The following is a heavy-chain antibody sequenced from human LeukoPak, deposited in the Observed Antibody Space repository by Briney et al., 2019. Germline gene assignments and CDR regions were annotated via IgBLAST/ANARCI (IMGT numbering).Heavy chain of an antibody. Sequence: SETLSLTCTVSGGSVSSGSYYWSWIRQPPGKGLEWIGYIYYSGSTNYNPSLKSRVTISVDTSKNQFSLMLSSVTAADTAVYYCAREYGPAAMFDYWGQGTLVTVSS. CDR1: GGSVSSGSYY. CDR2: IYYSGST. V-gene: IGHV4-61*01. CDR3: AREYGPAAMFDY. D-gene: IGHD2-2*01. J-gene: IGHJ4*02.